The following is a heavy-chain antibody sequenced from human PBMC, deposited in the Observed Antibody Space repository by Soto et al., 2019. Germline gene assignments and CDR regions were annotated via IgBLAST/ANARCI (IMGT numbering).Heavy chain of an antibody. V-gene: IGHV4-34*01. CDR3: ARRGVVVAATPWSY. CDR2: INHSGST. CDR1: GGSFSGYD. Sequence: QVQLQQWGAGLLKPSETLSLTCAVYGGSFSGYDWCCIRQPPGKGREGSGEINHSGSTNYNPSLKSRLTISVDTSKNQFSLQLSSVTAADTAGYYCARRGVVVAATPWSYGGQGTLVTVAS. D-gene: IGHD2-15*01. J-gene: IGHJ4*02.